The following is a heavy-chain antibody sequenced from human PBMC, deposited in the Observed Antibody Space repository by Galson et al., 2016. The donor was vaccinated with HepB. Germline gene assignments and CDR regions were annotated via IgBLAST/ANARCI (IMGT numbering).Heavy chain of an antibody. CDR2: IWYDGSNK. CDR1: GFTFSSYG. Sequence: SLRLSCAASGFTFSSYGMHWVRQAPGKGLEWVAVIWYDGSNKYYADSVQGCFTISRDNSKNTLYLQMTSLRAEDKAVYYCAKGTGSGYYHGYFQHWGQGTLVTVSS. CDR3: AKGTGSGYYHGYFQH. J-gene: IGHJ1*01. D-gene: IGHD3-22*01. V-gene: IGHV3-33*06.